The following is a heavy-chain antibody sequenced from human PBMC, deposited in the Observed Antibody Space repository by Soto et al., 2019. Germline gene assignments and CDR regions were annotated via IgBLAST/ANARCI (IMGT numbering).Heavy chain of an antibody. CDR3: ARSPYSSGYYYAIDY. D-gene: IGHD3-22*01. Sequence: GASVKVSCKASGYTLIMYYIHWMRQAPGQGLERMGLINPSGGSTTYAQKFQGRVTMTRDTSTSTVYMDLSSLKSEDTAVYYCARSPYSSGYYYAIDYWGQGTQVTVSS. J-gene: IGHJ4*02. CDR1: GYTLIMYY. V-gene: IGHV1-46*01. CDR2: INPSGGST.